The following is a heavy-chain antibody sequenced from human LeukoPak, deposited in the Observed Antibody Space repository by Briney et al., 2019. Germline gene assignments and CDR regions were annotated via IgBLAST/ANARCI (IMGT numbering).Heavy chain of an antibody. V-gene: IGHV4-30-4*01. D-gene: IGHD1-1*01. CDR1: GGSINSGDYY. CDR2: IYYSGST. J-gene: IGHJ3*02. Sequence: SETLSLTCTVSGGSINSGDYYWSWLRQPPGKGLEWIGYIYYSGSTYYNPSLKSRVTISVDTSKNQFSLKLSSVTAADTAVYYCARGNGDLPNDAFDIWGQGTMVTVSS. CDR3: ARGNGDLPNDAFDI.